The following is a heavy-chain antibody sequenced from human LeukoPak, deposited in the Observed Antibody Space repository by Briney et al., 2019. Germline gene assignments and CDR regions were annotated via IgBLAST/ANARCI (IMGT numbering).Heavy chain of an antibody. CDR3: ARALRYDDSSGYYAY. CDR2: INPKSGVT. CDR1: GYTFTGHY. J-gene: IGHJ4*02. Sequence: VSVKVSCKASGYTFTGHYMHWVRQAPGQGPEWMGWINPKSGVTNYAQTLQGRVTMTRDTSISTVYMELSRLTTDDTAVYFCARALRYDDSSGYYAYWGQGTLVTVSS. D-gene: IGHD3-22*01. V-gene: IGHV1-2*02.